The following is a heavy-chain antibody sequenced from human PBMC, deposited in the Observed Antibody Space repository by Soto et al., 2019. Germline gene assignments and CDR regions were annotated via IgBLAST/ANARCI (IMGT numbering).Heavy chain of an antibody. Sequence: GGSLRLSCAASGFTLSRHTMNWVRQAPGKGLEWVSFIGSRTSDIYYADSVKGRFTISRDNAKNSLYLDLTRLRAEDTAVYFCVRDYYDASGYPNTFDMWGQGTMVT. CDR1: GFTLSRHT. V-gene: IGHV3-21*01. D-gene: IGHD3-16*01. J-gene: IGHJ3*02. CDR3: VRDYYDASGYPNTFDM. CDR2: IGSRTSDI.